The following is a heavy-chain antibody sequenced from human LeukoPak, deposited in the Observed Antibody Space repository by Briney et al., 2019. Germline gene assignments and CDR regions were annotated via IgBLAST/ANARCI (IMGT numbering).Heavy chain of an antibody. CDR2: ISGSGDST. D-gene: IGHD3-22*01. CDR3: AKRFPTYYYDCSDY. J-gene: IGHJ4*02. Sequence: PGGSLRLSCAASGFTFSSYAMTWVRQAPGKGLEWVSVISGSGDSTYYADSVKGRFTISRDNSENTLYLQMNSLRAEDTAVYYCAKRFPTYYYDCSDYWGQGTLVTVSS. V-gene: IGHV3-23*01. CDR1: GFTFSSYA.